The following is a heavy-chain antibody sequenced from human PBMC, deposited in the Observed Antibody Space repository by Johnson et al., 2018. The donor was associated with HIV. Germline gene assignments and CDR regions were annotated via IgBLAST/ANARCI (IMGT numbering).Heavy chain of an antibody. CDR1: AFTFEDYG. V-gene: IGHV3-33*08. CDR3: AGWLAEAFDV. Sequence: QVQLLESGGGVVRPGGSLRLSCAASAFTFEDYGMNWVRQVPGKGLAWVAIIWYNGSNKSYAKSVNGRFTISRDNSRNTLYLQMNSLRAEDTAVYYCAGWLAEAFDVWGQGTMVTVSS. J-gene: IGHJ3*01. CDR2: IWYNGSNK. D-gene: IGHD6-19*01.